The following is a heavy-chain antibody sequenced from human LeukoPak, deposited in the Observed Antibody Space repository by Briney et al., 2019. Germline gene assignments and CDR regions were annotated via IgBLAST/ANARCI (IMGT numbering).Heavy chain of an antibody. J-gene: IGHJ6*01. CDR3: ARDAPLYYYYGMDV. V-gene: IGHV3-33*01. CDR1: GFTFSSYG. CDR2: IWYDGSNI. Sequence: SGGSLRLSCAASGFTFSSYGMHWVRQAPGKGLEWVAVIWYDGSNIYYADSVKGRFTISRDNSKNTLYLQMNSLRAEDTAVYYCARDAPLYYYYGMDVWGQGTTVTVSS.